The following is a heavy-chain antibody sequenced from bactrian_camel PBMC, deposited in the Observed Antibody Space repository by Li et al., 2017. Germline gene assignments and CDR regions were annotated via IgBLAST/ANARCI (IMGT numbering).Heavy chain of an antibody. D-gene: IGHD5*01. CDR2: IDASGDSP. J-gene: IGHJ4*01. V-gene: IGHV3S1*01. CDR1: GFTFSNVY. Sequence: HVQLVESGGDLVQPGGSLRLSCAASGFTFSNVYMNWGRQAPGKVIEWVSSIDASGDSPEYADSVKGRFTISRDNAQNMLYLQMNSLKTEDTAVYYCATDMQVPYACQVVADQGTQVTVS.